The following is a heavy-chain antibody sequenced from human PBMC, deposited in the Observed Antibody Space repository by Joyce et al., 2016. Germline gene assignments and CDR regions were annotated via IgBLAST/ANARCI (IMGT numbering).Heavy chain of an antibody. CDR1: GGSISTGGFY. CDR3: ASGTTDYGDYLGFYFDY. Sequence: QVQLQESGPGPVKPSQTLSVTCTVPGGSISTGGFYWNWIRQRPGKGLEWIGYRYYRGGTSYNPSLKSRLTISLDTSKNQCSLKLTSVTAADTGMYYCASGTTDYGDYLGFYFDYWGQGTLVTVSS. CDR2: RYYRGGT. D-gene: IGHD4-17*01. V-gene: IGHV4-31*03. J-gene: IGHJ4*02.